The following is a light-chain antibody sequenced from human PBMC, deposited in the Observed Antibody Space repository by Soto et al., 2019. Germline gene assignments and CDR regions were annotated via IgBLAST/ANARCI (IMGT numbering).Light chain of an antibody. CDR2: GAS. Sequence: EIVLTQSPGTLSLSPGERATRSCRASQTVNRCYLAWYQQRPGQAPRLLIYGASSRATGIPERFSGSGSGPEFTLTISRLEPEDFAVYYCQQVGSSPITFGQGTRLEIK. V-gene: IGKV3-20*01. CDR1: QTVNRCY. CDR3: QQVGSSPIT. J-gene: IGKJ5*01.